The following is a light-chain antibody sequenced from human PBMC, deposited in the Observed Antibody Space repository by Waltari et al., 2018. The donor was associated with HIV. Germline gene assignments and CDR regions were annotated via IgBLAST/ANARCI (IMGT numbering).Light chain of an antibody. CDR2: DAS. CDR1: QSISSN. CDR3: QQYNDWLSWT. J-gene: IGKJ1*01. V-gene: IGKV3-15*01. Sequence: EIVMTQSPATLSVSPGHRATVSCWTSQSISSNLAWYQQKHARPPRLLVYDASTRGAGIPARFITSGFATEFTLTISSRQSEDVAVYYCQQYNDWLSWTFGQGTKVEMK.